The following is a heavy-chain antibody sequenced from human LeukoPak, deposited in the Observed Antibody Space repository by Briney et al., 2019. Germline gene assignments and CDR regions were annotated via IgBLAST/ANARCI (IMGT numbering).Heavy chain of an antibody. D-gene: IGHD2-21*01. V-gene: IGHV4-59*08. CDR1: GGSINTFY. Sequence: PSETLSLTCTVSGGSINTFYWSWIRQPPGKGLEWIGYIYYSGSTSYNPSLKSRVTMSVDTSKNQFSLKLTSVTAADTAVYYCARHDSYFYGMDVWGHGTTVTVSS. CDR2: IYYSGST. CDR3: ARHDSYFYGMDV. J-gene: IGHJ6*02.